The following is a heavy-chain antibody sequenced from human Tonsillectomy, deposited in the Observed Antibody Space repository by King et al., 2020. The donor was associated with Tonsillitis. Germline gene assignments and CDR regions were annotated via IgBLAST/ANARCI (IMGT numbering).Heavy chain of an antibody. J-gene: IGHJ3*02. CDR1: GLTFSGSA. CDR2: IRSKANSYAT. D-gene: IGHD2-2*01. CDR3: TRPIRGYCSSTSCYGDDAFDI. Sequence: VQLVESGGGLVQPGGSLKLSCAASGLTFSGSAMHWVRQASGKGLEWVGRIRSKANSYATAYAASVKGRFTISRDDSKNTAYLQMNSLKTEDTAVYYCTRPIRGYCSSTSCYGDDAFDIWGQGTMVTVSS. V-gene: IGHV3-73*02.